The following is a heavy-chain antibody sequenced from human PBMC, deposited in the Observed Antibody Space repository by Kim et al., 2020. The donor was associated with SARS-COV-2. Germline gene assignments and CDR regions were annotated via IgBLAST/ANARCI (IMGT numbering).Heavy chain of an antibody. CDR3: ARGMVRGVIITYNWFDP. CDR2: INHSGST. CDR1: GGSFSGYY. V-gene: IGHV4-34*01. Sequence: SETLSLTCAVYGGSFSGYYWSWIRQPPGKGLEWIGEINHSGSTNYNPSLKSRVTISVDTSKNQFSLKLSSVTAADTAVYYCARGMVRGVIITYNWFDPWGQGTLVTVSS. J-gene: IGHJ5*02. D-gene: IGHD3-10*01.